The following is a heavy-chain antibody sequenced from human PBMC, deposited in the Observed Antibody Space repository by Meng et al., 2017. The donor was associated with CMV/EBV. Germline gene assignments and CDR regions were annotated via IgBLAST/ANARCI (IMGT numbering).Heavy chain of an antibody. V-gene: IGHV1-2*02. D-gene: IGHD5-24*01. Sequence: QVQLVRPGAEVKKPGASVKVSRKASGYTFTGYYMHWVRQAPGQGLEWMGWINPNSGGTNYAQKFQGRVTMTRDTSISTAYMELSRLRSDDTAVYYCARVQVRGEMATPAGYWGQGTLVTVSS. CDR1: GYTFTGYY. J-gene: IGHJ4*02. CDR2: INPNSGGT. CDR3: ARVQVRGEMATPAGY.